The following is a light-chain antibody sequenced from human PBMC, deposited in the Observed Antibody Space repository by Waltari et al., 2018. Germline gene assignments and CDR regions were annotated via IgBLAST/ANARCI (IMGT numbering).Light chain of an antibody. CDR3: CSYAGSYTHVV. CDR1: SSDVGGYDY. J-gene: IGLJ2*01. Sequence: QSALTQPRSVSGSPGQSVTISCTGTSSDVGGYDYVSWYQHNPGKAPKLMICDVTKRHSGVPDRFYGSKSGNTASLTISGLQAEDEADYYCCSYAGSYTHVVFGGGTKLTVL. CDR2: DVT. V-gene: IGLV2-11*01.